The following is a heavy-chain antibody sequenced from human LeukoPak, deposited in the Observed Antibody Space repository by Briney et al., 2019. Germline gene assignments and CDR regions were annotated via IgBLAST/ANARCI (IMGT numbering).Heavy chain of an antibody. Sequence: PGGSLRLSCAASEFTFSTYNMNWVRQAPGKGPEWVSSISTSSNYIYYADSVKGRFTISRDNAMNSLYLQMNSLRVEDTDVYYCARDVGAAAPDALDIWGQGTMVTVSS. CDR2: ISTSSNYI. CDR3: ARDVGAAAPDALDI. D-gene: IGHD1-26*01. CDR1: EFTFSTYN. J-gene: IGHJ3*02. V-gene: IGHV3-21*01.